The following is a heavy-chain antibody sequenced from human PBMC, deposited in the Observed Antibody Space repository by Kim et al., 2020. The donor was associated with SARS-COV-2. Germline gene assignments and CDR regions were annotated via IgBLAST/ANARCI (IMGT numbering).Heavy chain of an antibody. CDR2: ISGSGGST. D-gene: IGHD6-19*01. CDR3: AKDPKIAVAKYYFDY. V-gene: IGHV3-23*01. Sequence: GGSLRLSCAASGFTFSSYAMSWVRQAPGKGLEWVSAISGSGGSTYYADSVKGRFTISRDNSKNTLYLQMNSLRAEDTAVYYCAKDPKIAVAKYYFDYWGQGTLVTVSS. J-gene: IGHJ4*02. CDR1: GFTFSSYA.